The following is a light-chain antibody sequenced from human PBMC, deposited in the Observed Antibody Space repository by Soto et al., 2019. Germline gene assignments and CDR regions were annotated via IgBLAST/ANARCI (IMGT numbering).Light chain of an antibody. CDR2: GAS. Sequence: EIVLKQSPGTLSLYRGERATLSCRASQTVNSIYFAWYQRKPGQAPRLLIYGASNRATGIPDRFSGSGSGTDFTLTISRLEAEDFGVYYCQQYDTSPRTFGQRTKVEIK. CDR3: QQYDTSPRT. V-gene: IGKV3-20*01. CDR1: QTVNSIY. J-gene: IGKJ1*01.